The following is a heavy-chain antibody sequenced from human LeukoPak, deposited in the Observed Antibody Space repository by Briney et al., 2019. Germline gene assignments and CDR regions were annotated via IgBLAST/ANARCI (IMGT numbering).Heavy chain of an antibody. J-gene: IGHJ5*02. D-gene: IGHD4-17*01. CDR2: IYHSGST. CDR3: ATSTVTTYHPWFDP. CDR1: GYSISSGYY. V-gene: IGHV4-38-2*02. Sequence: PSETLSLTCTVSGYSISSGYYWGWIRQPPGKGLEWIGSIYHSGSTYYNPSLQSRVTISVDKSKTQFSLKLSSVTAADTAVYYCATSTVTTYHPWFDPWGQGTLVTVSS.